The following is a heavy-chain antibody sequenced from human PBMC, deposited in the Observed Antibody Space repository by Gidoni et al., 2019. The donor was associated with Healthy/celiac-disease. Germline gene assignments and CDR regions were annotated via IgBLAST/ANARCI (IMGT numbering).Heavy chain of an antibody. V-gene: IGHV4-34*01. J-gene: IGHJ4*02. CDR3: ARASPYYDSSGYYFVLFDY. D-gene: IGHD3-22*01. CDR1: GGSFSGYY. CDR2: INHCGST. Sequence: QVQLQQWGAGLLKPSETLSLTCAVYGGSFSGYYWSWIRQPPGKGLEWIGEINHCGSTNYTPSLKSRVTISVDTSKNQFSLKLSSVTAADTAVYYCARASPYYDSSGYYFVLFDYWGQGTLVTVSS.